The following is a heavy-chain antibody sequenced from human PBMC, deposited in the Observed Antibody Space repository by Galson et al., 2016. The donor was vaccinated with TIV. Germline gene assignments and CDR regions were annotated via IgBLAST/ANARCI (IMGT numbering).Heavy chain of an antibody. J-gene: IGHJ5*02. CDR1: GFTFHNYA. CDR2: ISGSGEST. D-gene: IGHD3-10*01. V-gene: IGHV3-23*01. Sequence: SLRLSCAASGFTFHNYAMTWVRQAPGKGLEWVSAISGSGESTFFADSVKGRFTISRDNSKNTVYLQMNSLRADDTAVYYCAKVLGFGGVFNWFDPLGPGNPGHRLL. CDR3: AKVLGFGGVFNWFDP.